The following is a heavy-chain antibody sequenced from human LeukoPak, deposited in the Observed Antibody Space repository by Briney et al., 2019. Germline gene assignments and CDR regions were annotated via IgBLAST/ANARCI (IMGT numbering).Heavy chain of an antibody. CDR3: AKRGDCSSTSCYSNWFDP. CDR1: GFTFSSYA. D-gene: IGHD2-2*01. V-gene: IGHV3-23*01. CDR2: ISGSGGST. J-gene: IGHJ5*02. Sequence: AGGSLRLSCAASGFTFSSYAMSWVRQAPGKGLEWVSAISGSGGSTYYADSVKGRFTISRDNSKNTLCLQMNSLRAEDTAVYYCAKRGDCSSTSCYSNWFDPWGQGTLVTVSS.